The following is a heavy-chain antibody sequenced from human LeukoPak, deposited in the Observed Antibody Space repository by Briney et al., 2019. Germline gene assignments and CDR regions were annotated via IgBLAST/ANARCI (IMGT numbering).Heavy chain of an antibody. CDR2: IYNSGNT. V-gene: IGHV4-39*02. CDR1: GDSISTSRYA. J-gene: IGHJ2*01. Sequence: SETLSLTRTVSGDSISTSRYAWGWIRQSPGKGLEWIGTIYNSGNTNLNPSLKTRVTMSVDASKNHFSLNLNSVTAADTALYFCARVALTGEGGRGYFNLWGRGNLVSVSS. CDR3: ARVALTGEGGRGYFNL. D-gene: IGHD3-16*01.